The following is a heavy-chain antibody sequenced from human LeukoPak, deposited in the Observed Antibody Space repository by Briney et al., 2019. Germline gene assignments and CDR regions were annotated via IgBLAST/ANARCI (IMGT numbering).Heavy chain of an antibody. CDR2: IYYSGST. CDR3: ARVRGYSSSWYGDYFDY. J-gene: IGHJ4*02. CDR1: GGSISSYY. D-gene: IGHD6-13*01. V-gene: IGHV4-59*01. Sequence: KPSETLSLTCTVSGGSISSYYWSWIRQPPGKGLEWIGYIYYSGSTNYNPSLKSRVTISVDTSKNQFSLKLSSVTAADTAVYYCARVRGYSSSWYGDYFDYWGQGTLVTVSS.